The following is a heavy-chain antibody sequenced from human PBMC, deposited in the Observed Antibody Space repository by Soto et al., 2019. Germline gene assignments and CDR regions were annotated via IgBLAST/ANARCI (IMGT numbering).Heavy chain of an antibody. CDR1: GGSISSYY. D-gene: IGHD2-15*01. J-gene: IGHJ4*02. V-gene: IGHV4-59*01. CDR2: IYYSGST. CDR3: ARGLRIDGTRFDY. Sequence: SETLSLTCTVSGGSISSYYWSWIRQPPGKGLEWIGYIYYSGSTNYNPSLKSRVTISVDTSKNQFSLKLSSVTAADTAVYYCARGLRIDGTRFDYWGQGTLVTVSS.